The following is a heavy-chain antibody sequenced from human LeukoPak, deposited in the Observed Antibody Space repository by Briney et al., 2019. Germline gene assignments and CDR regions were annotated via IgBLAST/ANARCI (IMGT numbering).Heavy chain of an antibody. CDR1: GDSVSSNIAA. J-gene: IGHJ5*02. D-gene: IGHD6-19*01. Sequence: SQTLSLTCVISGDSVSSNIAAWTWIRQSPSRGLEWLGRTYYRSRWFYEYAVSVKGRITINLDTSKNQFSLKLSSVTAADTAVYYCARQAGGLENNWFDPWGQGTLVTVSS. CDR3: ARQAGGLENNWFDP. CDR2: TYYRSRWFY. V-gene: IGHV6-1*01.